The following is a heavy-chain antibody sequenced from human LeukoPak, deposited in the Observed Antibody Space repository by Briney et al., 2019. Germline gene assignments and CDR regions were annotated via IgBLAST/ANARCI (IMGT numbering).Heavy chain of an antibody. Sequence: GGSLRLSCAASGFSFSDYYMTWIRQAPGKGLEWVSYISSSGGTIYYADSVKGRFTISRDNAKNSLYLQMNSLRAEDTAVYYCARCYYDSSGYYYVAYYFDYWGQGTLVTVSS. CDR2: ISSSGGTI. CDR1: GFSFSDYY. CDR3: ARCYYDSSGYYYVAYYFDY. V-gene: IGHV3-11*01. J-gene: IGHJ4*02. D-gene: IGHD3-22*01.